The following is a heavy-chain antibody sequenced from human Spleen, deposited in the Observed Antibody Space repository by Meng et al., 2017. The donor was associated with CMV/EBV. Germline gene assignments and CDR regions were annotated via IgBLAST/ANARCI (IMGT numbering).Heavy chain of an antibody. V-gene: IGHV1-8*01. CDR3: VRDWECIARSDFFDI. Sequence: ASVKVSCKASGYTFTTYDINWVRQATGQGLEWMGWMNPNSGDTGYAQKFQGRVTMTRNTSISTAYMDLSSLRSDDTAVYYCVRDWECIARSDFFDIWGQGTTVTVSS. J-gene: IGHJ3*02. CDR2: MNPNSGDT. CDR1: GYTFTTYD. D-gene: IGHD1-26*01.